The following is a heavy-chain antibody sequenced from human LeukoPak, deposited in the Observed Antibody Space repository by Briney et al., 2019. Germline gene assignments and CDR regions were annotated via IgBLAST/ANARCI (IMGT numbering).Heavy chain of an antibody. CDR3: ARGYLYDYVWGSYRYTAFQH. D-gene: IGHD3-16*02. V-gene: IGHV1-18*01. J-gene: IGHJ1*01. CDR2: ISAYNGNT. Sequence: ASVKVSCKASGYTFTSYGISWVRQAPGQGLEWMGWISAYNGNTNYAQKLQGRVTMTTDTSTSTAYMELRSLRSDDTAVYYCARGYLYDYVWGSYRYTAFQHCGQGTLVTVSS. CDR1: GYTFTSYG.